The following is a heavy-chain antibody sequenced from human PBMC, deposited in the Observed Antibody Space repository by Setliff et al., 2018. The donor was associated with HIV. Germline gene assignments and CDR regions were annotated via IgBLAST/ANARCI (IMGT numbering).Heavy chain of an antibody. J-gene: IGHJ4*02. CDR3: VKDGGPWGSGD. V-gene: IGHV1-2*06. D-gene: IGHD7-27*01. CDR2: ISPNSGGT. Sequence: GASVKVSCKASGGTFSSYAISWVRQAPGQGLEWVGRISPNSGGTDYSQKFQGRVSMTRDTSTNTAYLDLTNLTSDDTAVYFRVKDGGPWGSGDWGQGTLVTVSS. CDR1: GGTFSSYA.